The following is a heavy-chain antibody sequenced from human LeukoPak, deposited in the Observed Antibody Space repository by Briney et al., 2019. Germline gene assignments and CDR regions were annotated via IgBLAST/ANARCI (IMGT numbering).Heavy chain of an antibody. CDR1: GYIFTNYW. CDR3: ARKDYYDSSGYPNWFDP. CDR2: IYPGDSDT. V-gene: IGHV5-51*01. D-gene: IGHD3-22*01. J-gene: IGHJ5*02. Sequence: GASLQISCQGSGYIFTNYWIGWVRQMPGKGLEWMGIIYPGDSDTRYSPSFQGQVTISADKSTSTAYLQWSSLKASDTAMYYCARKDYYDSSGYPNWFDPWGQGTLVTVSS.